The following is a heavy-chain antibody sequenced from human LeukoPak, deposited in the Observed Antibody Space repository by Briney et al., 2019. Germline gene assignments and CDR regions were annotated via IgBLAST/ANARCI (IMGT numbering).Heavy chain of an antibody. V-gene: IGHV4-61*02. Sequence: SETLSLTCTVSGGSISSGSYYWSWIRPPAGKGLEWIGRIYTSGSTNYNPSLKSRGTITVDTAKNQHSLKLSPVTAAATAVYSCARVGDDYGHYGGGNGAFDIWGQGTMVTVSS. CDR1: GGSISSGSYY. CDR2: IYTSGST. CDR3: ARVGDDYGHYGGGNGAFDI. D-gene: IGHD4-17*01. J-gene: IGHJ3*02.